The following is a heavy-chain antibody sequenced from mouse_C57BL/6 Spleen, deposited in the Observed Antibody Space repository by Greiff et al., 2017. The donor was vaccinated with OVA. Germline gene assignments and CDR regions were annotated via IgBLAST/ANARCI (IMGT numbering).Heavy chain of an antibody. J-gene: IGHJ2*01. CDR2: ISDGGSYT. Sequence: EVKLMESGGGLVKPGGSLKLSCAASGFTFSSYAMSWVRQTPEKRLEWVATISDGGSYTYYPDNVKGRFTISRDNAKNNLYLQMSHLKSEDTAMYYCARDGDDYDGHYFDYWGQGTTLTVSS. CDR3: ARDGDDYDGHYFDY. D-gene: IGHD2-4*01. V-gene: IGHV5-4*01. CDR1: GFTFSSYA.